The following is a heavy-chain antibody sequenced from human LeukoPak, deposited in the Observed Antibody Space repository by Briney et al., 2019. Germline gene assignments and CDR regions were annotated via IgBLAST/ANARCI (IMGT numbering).Heavy chain of an antibody. V-gene: IGHV3-73*01. Sequence: GGSLRLSCAASGFTFSDYYMSWIRQASGKGLEWVGRIRSKANSYATAYAASVKGRFTISRDDSKNTAYLQMNSLKTEDTAVYYCTRVSSGNYFDYWGQGTLVTVSS. CDR1: GFTFSDYY. CDR3: TRVSSGNYFDY. J-gene: IGHJ4*02. CDR2: IRSKANSYAT. D-gene: IGHD6-19*01.